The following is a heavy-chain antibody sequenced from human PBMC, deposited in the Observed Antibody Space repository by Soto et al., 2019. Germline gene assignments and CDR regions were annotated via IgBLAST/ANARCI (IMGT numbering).Heavy chain of an antibody. CDR1: GGSISSGDYY. CDR2: IYYSGST. D-gene: IGHD3-22*01. Sequence: PSETLSLTCTVSGGSISSGDYYWSWIRQPPGKGLEWIGYIYYSGSTYHNPSLKSRLTISVDTSKNQFSLKLSSVTAADTAVYYCARVRSGYYFFDYWGQGTQVTVSS. V-gene: IGHV4-30-4*01. J-gene: IGHJ4*02. CDR3: ARVRSGYYFFDY.